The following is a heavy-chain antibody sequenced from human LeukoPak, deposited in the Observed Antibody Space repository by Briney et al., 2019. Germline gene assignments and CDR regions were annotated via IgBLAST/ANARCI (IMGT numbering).Heavy chain of an antibody. CDR2: IKQDGGEK. D-gene: IGHD3-3*01. J-gene: IGHJ4*02. V-gene: IGHV3-7*01. CDR3: ARDRNTDFWSGYYTNYFDY. CDR1: GFIFSNYW. Sequence: GGSLRLSCAASGFIFSNYWMTWVRHAPGKGLEWVATIKQDGGEKYYVDSVEGRFTISRDNAKNSLSLQMSSLRAEDTAVYYCARDRNTDFWSGYYTNYFDYWGQGTLVIVSS.